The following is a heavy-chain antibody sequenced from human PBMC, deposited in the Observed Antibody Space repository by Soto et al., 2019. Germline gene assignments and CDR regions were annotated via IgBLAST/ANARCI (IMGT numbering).Heavy chain of an antibody. D-gene: IGHD3-3*01. CDR2: ISGSGGST. V-gene: IGHV3-23*01. CDR3: ALPPPDDFWSGYYTEY. Sequence: GGSLRLSCAASGFTFGSYAMSWVRQAPGKGLEWVSAISGSGGSTYYADSVKGRFTISRDNSKNTLYLQMNSLRAEDTAVYYCALPPPDDFWSGYYTEYWGQGTLVTVSS. J-gene: IGHJ4*02. CDR1: GFTFGSYA.